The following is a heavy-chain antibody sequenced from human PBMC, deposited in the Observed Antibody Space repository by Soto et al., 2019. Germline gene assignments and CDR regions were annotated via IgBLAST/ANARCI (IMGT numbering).Heavy chain of an antibody. CDR1: GGSLSGYY. CDR3: ARHHVRGRTIAGAAEF. CDR2: INYSGNT. J-gene: IGHJ4*02. V-gene: IGHV4-34*01. D-gene: IGHD1-26*01. Sequence: PSATLSLTCAVYGGSLSGYYWSWIRQPPGKALEWIGEINYSGNTNYNPSLKSRVTISVDTSKNQLFLNLTSVNAADTAMYYCARHHVRGRTIAGAAEFWGQGTLVTVSS.